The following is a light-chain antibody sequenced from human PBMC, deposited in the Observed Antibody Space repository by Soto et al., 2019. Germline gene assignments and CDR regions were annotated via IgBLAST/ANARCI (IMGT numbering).Light chain of an antibody. V-gene: IGKV3D-7*01. Sequence: EIVMTQSPATLSLSPGERATLFCRASQSVSSIYLSWYQQKPGQAPRLVIYGASIRATGIPARLSGSGYGTALTITISSMQNDDFETYLCQHYDTSSWAFGQGTQVDIK. CDR1: QSVSSIY. J-gene: IGKJ1*01. CDR3: QHYDTSSWA. CDR2: GAS.